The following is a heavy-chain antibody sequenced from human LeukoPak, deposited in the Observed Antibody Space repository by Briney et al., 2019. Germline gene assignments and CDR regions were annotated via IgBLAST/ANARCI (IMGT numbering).Heavy chain of an antibody. CDR1: GGSFSGYY. CDR2: INHSGST. CDR3: ARDDAFDI. V-gene: IGHV4-34*01. J-gene: IGHJ3*02. Sequence: SETLSLTCAFYGGSFSGYYWSWIRQPPGKGLEWIGEINHSGSTNYNPSLKSRVTISVDTSKNQFSLKLSSVTAADTAVYYCARDDAFDIWGQGTMVTVSS.